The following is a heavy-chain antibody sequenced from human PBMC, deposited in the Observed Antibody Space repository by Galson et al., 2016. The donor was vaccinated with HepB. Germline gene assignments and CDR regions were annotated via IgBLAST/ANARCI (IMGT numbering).Heavy chain of an antibody. J-gene: IGHJ4*02. V-gene: IGHV5-10-1*01. Sequence: QSGAEVTKPGESLRISCKGSGYSFTRYWITWVRQMPGKGLEWMGRIDPSDSYTNYSPSFQGHVTISADKSISTADLQWNSLKASDTASYYCARPETGYSYGYDDYWGQGTLVTGSS. CDR1: GYSFTRYW. CDR3: ARPETGYSYGYDDY. CDR2: IDPSDSYT. D-gene: IGHD5-18*01.